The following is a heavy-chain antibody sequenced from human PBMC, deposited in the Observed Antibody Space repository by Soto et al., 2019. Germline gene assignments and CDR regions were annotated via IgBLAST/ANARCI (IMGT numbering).Heavy chain of an antibody. CDR3: ARAPNYDNVLGWLYSYALDV. Sequence: QVQLVQSGAEVKKPGASVKVSCMASGYTFTTYGITWVRQAPGQGLEWVGWSSTYTGYTDYAQRFQGRVIMTADTSTRTDYMELESLTPDDTAVYYCARAPNYDNVLGWLYSYALDVWGQGNPVTVSS. J-gene: IGHJ6*01. CDR2: SSTYTGYT. CDR1: GYTFTTYG. D-gene: IGHD2-8*01. V-gene: IGHV1-18*01.